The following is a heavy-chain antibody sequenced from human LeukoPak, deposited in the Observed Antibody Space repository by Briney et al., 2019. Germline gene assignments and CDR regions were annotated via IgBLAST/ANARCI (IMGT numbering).Heavy chain of an antibody. CDR3: ARGSSNYDFWSGYYPAPFYYYYYGMDV. D-gene: IGHD3-3*01. V-gene: IGHV3-53*01. Sequence: GGSLRLSCAASGFTVSSNYMSWVRQAPGKGLEWVSVIYSGGSTYYADSVKGRFTVSRDNSKNTLYLQMNSLRAEDTAVYYCARGSSNYDFWSGYYPAPFYYYYYGMDVWGQGTTVTVSS. CDR2: IYSGGST. CDR1: GFTVSSNY. J-gene: IGHJ6*02.